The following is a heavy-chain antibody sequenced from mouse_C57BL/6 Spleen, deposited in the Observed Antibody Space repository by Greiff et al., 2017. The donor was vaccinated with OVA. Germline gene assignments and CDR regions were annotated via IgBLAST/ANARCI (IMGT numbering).Heavy chain of an antibody. CDR2: ISYDGSN. D-gene: IGHD2-4*01. V-gene: IGHV3-6*01. Sequence: EVKLLESGPGLVKPSQSLSLTCSVTGYSITSGYYWNWIRQFPGNKLEWMGYISYDGSNNYNPSLKNRISITRDTSKNQFFLKLNSVTTEDTATYYCAREDDYAWFAYWGQGTLVTVSA. CDR3: AREDDYAWFAY. CDR1: GYSITSGYY. J-gene: IGHJ3*01.